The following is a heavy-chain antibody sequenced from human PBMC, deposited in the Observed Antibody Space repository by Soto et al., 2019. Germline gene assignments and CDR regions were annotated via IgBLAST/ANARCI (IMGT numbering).Heavy chain of an antibody. CDR2: IYYSGST. J-gene: IGHJ5*02. D-gene: IGHD3-3*02. CDR3: ARVSKLAPLNWFHP. CDR1: GGSISSYY. V-gene: IGHV4-59*01. Sequence: SETLSLTCTVSGGSISSYYWSWIRQPPGKGLEWIGYIYYSGSTNYNPSLKSRVTISVDTSKNQFSLKLSSVTAADTAVYYCARVSKLAPLNWFHPWGQGTLVTVSS.